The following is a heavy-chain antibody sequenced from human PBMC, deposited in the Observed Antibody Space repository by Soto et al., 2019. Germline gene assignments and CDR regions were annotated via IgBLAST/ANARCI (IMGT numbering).Heavy chain of an antibody. V-gene: IGHV3-7*03. J-gene: IGHJ4*02. CDR3: TRNED. Sequence: GSLRLSCAASGFNFSSFWMSWVRQTPGQGLEWVANIKEDGSEKYYVDSVKGRFTISRDNAKNSLYLQMNSLRAEDTAVYYCTRNEDWGQGTLVTVSS. CDR1: GFNFSSFW. CDR2: IKEDGSEK.